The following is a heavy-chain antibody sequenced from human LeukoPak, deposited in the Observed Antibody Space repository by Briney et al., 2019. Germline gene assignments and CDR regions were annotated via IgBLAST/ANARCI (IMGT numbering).Heavy chain of an antibody. CDR1: GGSISSYY. D-gene: IGHD1-26*01. Sequence: SETLSLTCTVSGGSISSYYWSWIRQPPGKGLEWIGEINHSGSTNYNPSLKSRVTTSVDTSKNQFSLKLSSVTAADTAVYYCARGSFIVGATIIDYWGQGTLVTVSS. CDR3: ARGSFIVGATIIDY. CDR2: INHSGST. J-gene: IGHJ4*02. V-gene: IGHV4-59*01.